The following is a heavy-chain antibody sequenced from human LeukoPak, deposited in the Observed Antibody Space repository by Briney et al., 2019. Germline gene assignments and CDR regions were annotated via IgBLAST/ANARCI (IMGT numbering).Heavy chain of an antibody. D-gene: IGHD6-13*01. CDR1: GFTFSSYA. Sequence: GGSLRLSCVASGFTFSSYAMHWVRQAPGKGLEWVAVISYDGSNKYYADSVKGRFTISRDNSKNTLYLQMNSLRAEDTAVYYCAREESIAAAGTPFYWGQGTLVTVSS. J-gene: IGHJ4*02. CDR3: AREESIAAAGTPFY. V-gene: IGHV3-30*04. CDR2: ISYDGSNK.